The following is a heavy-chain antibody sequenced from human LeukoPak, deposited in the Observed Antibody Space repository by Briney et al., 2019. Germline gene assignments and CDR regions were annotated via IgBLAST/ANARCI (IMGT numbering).Heavy chain of an antibody. CDR2: IKPNSGGT. J-gene: IGHJ4*02. D-gene: IGHD1-7*01. V-gene: IGHV1-2*02. Sequence: ASVKVSCKASGYIFTAYYIHWLRQAPGQGLEWMGLIKPNSGGTIYAQMFQGRVTMTRDTSISTAYMELSRLTSDDTAVYYCARLEGSAATRGDWGQGTLVTVSS. CDR1: GYIFTAYY. CDR3: ARLEGSAATRGD.